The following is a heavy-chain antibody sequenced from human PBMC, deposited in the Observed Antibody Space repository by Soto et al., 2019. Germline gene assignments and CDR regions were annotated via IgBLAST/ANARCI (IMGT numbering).Heavy chain of an antibody. CDR1: GFTVSSNY. Sequence: GGSLRLSCAASGFTVSSNYMSWVRQAPGKGLEWVSVIYSGGSTYYADSVKGRFTISRDNSKNTLYLQMNSLRAEDTAVYYCARSYPIPGIAVAGWPPFFDYWGQGTLVTVSS. V-gene: IGHV3-53*01. CDR2: IYSGGST. J-gene: IGHJ4*02. CDR3: ARSYPIPGIAVAGWPPFFDY. D-gene: IGHD6-19*01.